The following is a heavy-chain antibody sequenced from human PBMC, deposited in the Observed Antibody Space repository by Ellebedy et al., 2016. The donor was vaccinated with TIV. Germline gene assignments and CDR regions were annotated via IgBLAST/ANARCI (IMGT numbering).Heavy chain of an antibody. D-gene: IGHD1-26*01. CDR3: ARRGSYCDYAVQVNSWFDR. CDR2: IYQDGSVQ. J-gene: IGHJ5*02. CDR1: GFSFRSYW. Sequence: GGSLRLSCAATGFSFRSYWMSWVRQAPGKGLEWVANIYQDGSVQYYLDSLKGRFTISRDNAINSLFLQMNSLRAGDTAVDYCARRGSYCDYAVQVNSWFDRWGRGTLVTVSS. V-gene: IGHV3-7*01.